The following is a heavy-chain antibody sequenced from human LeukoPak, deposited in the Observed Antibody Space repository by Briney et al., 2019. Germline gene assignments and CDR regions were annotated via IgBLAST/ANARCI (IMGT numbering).Heavy chain of an antibody. V-gene: IGHV3-30*03. CDR1: GFTFSSYG. CDR3: ARVTYGSGTYGAFDY. Sequence: PGGSLRLSCAASGFTFSSYGMHWVRQAPGKGLEWVAAISYDGSNKYYADSVKGRFTISRDNSKNTLYLQMNSLRAEDTAVYYCARVTYGSGTYGAFDYWGQGTLVTVSS. D-gene: IGHD3-10*01. J-gene: IGHJ4*02. CDR2: ISYDGSNK.